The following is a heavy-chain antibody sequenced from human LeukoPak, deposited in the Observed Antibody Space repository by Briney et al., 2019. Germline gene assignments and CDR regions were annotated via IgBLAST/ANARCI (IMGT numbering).Heavy chain of an antibody. V-gene: IGHV3-23*01. CDR2: ISARASIT. CDR3: AKRGTTNGNWSCFYY. CDR1: GFTFSNYA. J-gene: IGHJ4*02. Sequence: GGSLRLSCAASGFTFSNYAMSGVRQAPGKGLEWVSVISARASITYYADSVKGRFTISRGNSKNTLYLQITSLRTEDTAVYYCAKRGTTNGNWSCFYYCGEGTLVTVSP. D-gene: IGHD4-17*01.